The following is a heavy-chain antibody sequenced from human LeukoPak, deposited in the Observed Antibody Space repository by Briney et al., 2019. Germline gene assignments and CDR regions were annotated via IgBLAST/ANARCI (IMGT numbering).Heavy chain of an antibody. J-gene: IGHJ5*02. Sequence: PSETLSLTCTVSGGSISSSNYYWGWIRQPPGEGLEWIGSIYYSGSTYYNPSLKSRVTISVDTSKNQFSLKLSSVTAADTAVYYCAVDYTAMVTPDVRGPSNWFDPWGQGTLVTVSS. D-gene: IGHD5-18*01. CDR2: IYYSGST. V-gene: IGHV4-39*07. CDR3: AVDYTAMVTPDVRGPSNWFDP. CDR1: GGSISSSNYY.